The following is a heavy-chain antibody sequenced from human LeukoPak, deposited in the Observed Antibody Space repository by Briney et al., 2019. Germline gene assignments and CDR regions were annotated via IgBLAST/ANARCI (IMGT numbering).Heavy chain of an antibody. J-gene: IGHJ4*02. CDR2: IYYSGST. Sequence: SETLSLTCTVSGGSISSGGYYWSWLRQHPGKGLEWFGYIYYSGSTYYNPSLKSRVTISVDTSKKQFSLKLSSVTAADTAVYYCARASGVGEQQLVLGYWGQGTLVTVSS. CDR3: ARASGVGEQQLVLGY. D-gene: IGHD6-13*01. V-gene: IGHV4-31*03. CDR1: GGSISSGGYY.